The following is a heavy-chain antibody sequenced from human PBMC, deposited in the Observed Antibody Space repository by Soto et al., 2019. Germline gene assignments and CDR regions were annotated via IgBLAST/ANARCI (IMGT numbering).Heavy chain of an antibody. CDR2: ISAYNGNT. Sequence: GASVKVSCKASDYTFNSDGVSWVRQAPGQGLEWMGWISAYNGNTNYAQKFQGRVTLTTDTSTSTAYMELKTLRSDDTAVYYCARDLDDILTGYYIPFDYWGQGTLVTVSS. J-gene: IGHJ4*02. CDR1: DYTFNSDG. D-gene: IGHD3-9*01. CDR3: ARDLDDILTGYYIPFDY. V-gene: IGHV1-18*01.